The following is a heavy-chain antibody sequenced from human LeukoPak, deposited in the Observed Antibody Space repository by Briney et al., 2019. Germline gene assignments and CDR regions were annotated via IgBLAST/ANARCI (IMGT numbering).Heavy chain of an antibody. CDR3: ARDRNLHSWSYPDAFDI. V-gene: IGHV3-21*01. CDR1: GFTFSSYS. J-gene: IGHJ3*02. CDR2: ISSSSSYI. D-gene: IGHD1-26*01. Sequence: GGSLRLSCAASGFTFSSYSMNWVRQAPGKGLEWVSSISSSSSYIYYADSVKGRFTISRDNAKNSLYLQMNSLRAEDTAVYYCARDRNLHSWSYPDAFDIWGQGTMVTVSS.